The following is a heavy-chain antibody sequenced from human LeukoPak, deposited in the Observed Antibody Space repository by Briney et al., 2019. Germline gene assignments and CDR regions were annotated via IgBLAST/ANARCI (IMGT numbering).Heavy chain of an antibody. V-gene: IGHV3-23*01. CDR1: GFTFSNYA. D-gene: IGHD1-14*01. CDR3: ARRGTTGTFYFDS. Sequence: GGSLRLSCAASGFTFSNYAMSWVRQAPGKGLEWVSGISGSGGSTYYADSVKGRFTISRDNSRNTLFLQMNSLRAEDTAEYFCARRGTTGTFYFDSWGQGTLVTVSS. J-gene: IGHJ4*02. CDR2: ISGSGGST.